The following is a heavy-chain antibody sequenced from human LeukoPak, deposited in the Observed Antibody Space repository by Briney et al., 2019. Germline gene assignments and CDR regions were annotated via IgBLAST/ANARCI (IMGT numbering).Heavy chain of an antibody. J-gene: IGHJ4*02. CDR3: ARDQFSEYHFDY. CDR1: GFTFNAFG. D-gene: IGHD2-2*01. Sequence: GGSLRLSCAASGFTFNAFGMNWVRQAPGKGLEWVSYIGTTSGAIYYADSVKGRFTISRDSAKNSLYLQMNSLRAEDTAVYYCARDQFSEYHFDYWGQGTLVTVSS. CDR2: IGTTSGAI. V-gene: IGHV3-48*01.